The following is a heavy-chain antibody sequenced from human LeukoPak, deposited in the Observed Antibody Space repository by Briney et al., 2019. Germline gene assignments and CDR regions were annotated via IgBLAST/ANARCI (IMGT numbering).Heavy chain of an antibody. CDR1: GGSISSSSYY. V-gene: IGHV4-39*07. D-gene: IGHD3-10*01. Sequence: SETLSLTCTVSGGSISSSSYYWGWIRQPPGKGLEWIGSIYYSGSTYYNPSLKSRVTISVDTSKNQFSLKLSSVTAADTAVYYCARDRRGGIGPSDYWGQGTLVTVSS. CDR2: IYYSGST. J-gene: IGHJ4*02. CDR3: ARDRRGGIGPSDY.